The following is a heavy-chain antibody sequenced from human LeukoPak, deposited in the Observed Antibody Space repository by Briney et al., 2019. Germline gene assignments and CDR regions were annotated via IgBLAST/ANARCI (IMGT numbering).Heavy chain of an antibody. V-gene: IGHV1-69*05. CDR1: GGTFSSYA. CDR2: IIPIFGTA. J-gene: IGHJ3*02. CDR3: AREHYYDSSGYYWGAFDI. Sequence: SVKVSCKASGGTFSSYAISWVRQAPGEGREWMGRIIPIFGTANYAQKFQGRVTITTDKSTSTAYMELSSLRSEDTAVYYCAREHYYDSSGYYWGAFDIWGQGTMVTVSS. D-gene: IGHD3-22*01.